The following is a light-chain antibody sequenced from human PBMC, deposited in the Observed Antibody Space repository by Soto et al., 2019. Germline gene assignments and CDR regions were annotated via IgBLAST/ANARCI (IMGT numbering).Light chain of an antibody. CDR2: EVS. Sequence: QSVLTQPASVSGSPGQSITISCTGTSSDVGGYNYVSWYQQHPGKAPKLMIYEVSNRPSGVSNRFSGSKSGNTASLTISGLQAEDEADYYCGSYTSSSTNYVFGTGTKVTVL. CDR1: SSDVGGYNY. J-gene: IGLJ1*01. CDR3: GSYTSSSTNYV. V-gene: IGLV2-14*01.